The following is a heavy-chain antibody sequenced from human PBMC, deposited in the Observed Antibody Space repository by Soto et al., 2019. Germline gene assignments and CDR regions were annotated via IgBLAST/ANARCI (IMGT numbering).Heavy chain of an antibody. CDR2: INAGNGNT. CDR1: GYTFTNYG. Sequence: GASVKVSCKTSGYTFTNYGISWVRQAPGQGLEWMGWINAGNGNTKYSQKFQGRVTITRDTSASTAYMELSSLRSEDTAVYYCARIITMVRGVIRPYDAFDIWGQGTMVTVSS. V-gene: IGHV1-3*01. J-gene: IGHJ3*02. D-gene: IGHD3-10*01. CDR3: ARIITMVRGVIRPYDAFDI.